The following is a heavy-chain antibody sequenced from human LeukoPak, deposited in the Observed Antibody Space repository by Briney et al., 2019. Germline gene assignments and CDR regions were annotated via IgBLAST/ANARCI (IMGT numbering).Heavy chain of an antibody. CDR3: ARSSSTWWYYMDV. D-gene: IGHD6-13*01. Sequence: PSETLSLTCAVSGGSISSSNWWSWVRQPPGKGLEWIGEIYHSGSTNYNPSLKSRVTISVDTSKNQFSLKLSSVTAADTAAYYCARSSSTWWYYMDVWGKGTTVTVSS. V-gene: IGHV4-4*02. J-gene: IGHJ6*03. CDR1: GGSISSSNW. CDR2: IYHSGST.